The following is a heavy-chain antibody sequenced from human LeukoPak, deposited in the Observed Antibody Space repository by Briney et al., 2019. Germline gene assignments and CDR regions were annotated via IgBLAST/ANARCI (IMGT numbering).Heavy chain of an antibody. Sequence: SETLSLTCTVSGGSISSSSYYWGWIRQPPGKGLEWIGSIYYSGSTYYNPSLKSRVTISVDTSKNQFSLKLSSVTAADTAVYYCARLFSDSGPYYYYYYMDVWGKGTTVTVSS. J-gene: IGHJ6*03. V-gene: IGHV4-39*01. CDR3: ARLFSDSGPYYYYYYMDV. CDR1: GGSISSSSYY. D-gene: IGHD6-19*01. CDR2: IYYSGST.